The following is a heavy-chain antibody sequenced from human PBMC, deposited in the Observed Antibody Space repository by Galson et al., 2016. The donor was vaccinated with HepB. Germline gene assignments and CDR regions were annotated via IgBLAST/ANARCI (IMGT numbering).Heavy chain of an antibody. CDR1: GYTFATYC. Sequence: SVKVSCKASGYTFATYCMHWVRQAPGQGLEWMGIINPSGGNTTYAQKFQGRVTMTNDTSTNTVYMQLTSLRSEDTAVYFCARERVTMDRGVILYYYDMDVWGQGTTVTVSS. CDR3: ARERVTMDRGVILYYYDMDV. V-gene: IGHV1-46*01. J-gene: IGHJ6*02. D-gene: IGHD3-10*01. CDR2: INPSGGNT.